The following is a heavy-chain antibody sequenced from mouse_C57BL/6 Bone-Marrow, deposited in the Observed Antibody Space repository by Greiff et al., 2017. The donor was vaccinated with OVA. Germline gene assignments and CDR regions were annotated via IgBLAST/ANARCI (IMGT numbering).Heavy chain of an antibody. CDR2: IYPGSGNT. D-gene: IGHD1-1*01. Sequence: QVQLKESGPELVKPGASVKISCKASGYTFTDYYINWVKQRPGQGLEWIGWIYPGSGNTKYTEKFKGKATLTVDTYSSTSYMQLSSLTYEDSAVYYCAMELRVDYWGQGTSVTVSS. CDR3: AMELRVDY. V-gene: IGHV1-84*01. CDR1: GYTFTDYY. J-gene: IGHJ4*01.